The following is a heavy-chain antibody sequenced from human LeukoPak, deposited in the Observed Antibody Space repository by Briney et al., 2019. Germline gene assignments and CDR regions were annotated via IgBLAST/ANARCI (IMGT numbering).Heavy chain of an antibody. V-gene: IGHV4-59*12. CDR1: GDSITSYY. CDR3: ARVGQLLFDP. CDR2: IYYSGTS. J-gene: IGHJ5*02. D-gene: IGHD1-1*01. Sequence: SETLSLTCTVSGDSITSYYWSWIRQPPGKGLEWIGYIYYSGTSNYNPSLKSRVTMSVDTSKNQFSLKLSSVTAADTAVYYCARVGQLLFDPWGQGTLVTVSS.